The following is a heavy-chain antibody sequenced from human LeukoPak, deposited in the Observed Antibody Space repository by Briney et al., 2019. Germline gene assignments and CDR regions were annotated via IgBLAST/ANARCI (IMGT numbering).Heavy chain of an antibody. CDR2: INPSSGRT. CDR3: TRDLTN. CDR1: GYTFTGPY. V-gene: IGHV1-46*03. J-gene: IGHJ4*02. Sequence: ASLKVSCKASGYTFTGPYIHWVRQAPGQGLEWMGIINPSSGRTSYAQKFQGKVTMTSDTSTNTSYMDVSSLRSEDTAIYYCTRDLTNWGQGTLVTVSS.